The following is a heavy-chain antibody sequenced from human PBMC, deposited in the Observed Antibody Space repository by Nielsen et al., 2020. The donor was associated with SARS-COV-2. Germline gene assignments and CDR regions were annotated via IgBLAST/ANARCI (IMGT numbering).Heavy chain of an antibody. CDR3: ARDGTRDAFDI. J-gene: IGHJ3*02. D-gene: IGHD1-26*01. V-gene: IGHV4-61*08. CDR2: IYYSGST. CDR1: GGSISSGGYY. Sequence: SETLSLTCTVSGGSISSGGYYWSWIRQPPGKGLEWIGYIYYSGSTNYNPSLKSRVTISVDTSKNQFSLKLSSMTAADTAVYYCARDGTRDAFDIWGQGTMVTVSS.